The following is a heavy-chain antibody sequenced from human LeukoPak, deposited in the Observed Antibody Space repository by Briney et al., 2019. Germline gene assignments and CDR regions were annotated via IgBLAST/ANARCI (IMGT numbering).Heavy chain of an antibody. J-gene: IGHJ4*02. CDR1: GGSFGGYY. CDR2: INHSGST. Sequence: SETLSLTCAVYGGSFGGYYWSWIRQPPGKGLEWIGEINHSGSTNYNPSLKSRVTISVDTSKNQFSLKLSSVTAADTAVYYCARGRRGIVGATTLHYWGQGTLVTVSS. V-gene: IGHV4-34*01. CDR3: ARGRRGIVGATTLHY. D-gene: IGHD1-26*01.